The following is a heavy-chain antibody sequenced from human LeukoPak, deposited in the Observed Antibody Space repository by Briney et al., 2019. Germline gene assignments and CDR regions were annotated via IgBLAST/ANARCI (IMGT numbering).Heavy chain of an antibody. V-gene: IGHV4-31*03. CDR3: ARGDDYLFDY. J-gene: IGHJ4*02. D-gene: IGHD4-11*01. CDR1: GGSISSGGYY. Sequence: SETLSLTCTVSGGSISSGGYYWSWVRLHPGKGLEWIGYIYYSGSTYYNPSLKSRVTISVDTSKNQFSLKLSSVTAADTAVYYCARGDDYLFDYWGQGTLVTVSS. CDR2: IYYSGST.